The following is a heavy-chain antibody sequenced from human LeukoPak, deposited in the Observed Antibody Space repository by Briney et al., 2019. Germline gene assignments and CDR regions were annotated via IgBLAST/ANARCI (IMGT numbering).Heavy chain of an antibody. CDR3: TRMTVGATYFDY. CDR1: GGSISSYY. J-gene: IGHJ4*02. V-gene: IGHV4-59*01. Sequence: PSETLSLTCTVSGGSISSYYWSWIRQPPGKGLEWIGYIYYSGSTNYNPSLKSRVTISVDTSKNQFSLKLSSVTAADTAIYYCTRMTVGATYFDYWGQGTLLTVSS. CDR2: IYYSGST. D-gene: IGHD1-26*01.